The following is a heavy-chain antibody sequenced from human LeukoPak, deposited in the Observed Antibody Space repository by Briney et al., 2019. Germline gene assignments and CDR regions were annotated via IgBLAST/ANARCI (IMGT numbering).Heavy chain of an antibody. CDR2: INPNSGGS. V-gene: IGHV1-2*02. Sequence: ASVKVSCKASGYTFTGYYMHWVRQAPGQGLGWMGWINPNSGGSHYAQKFQGRVTMTRDTSISTAYMELSRLRSDDTAVYYCARMSRWSASSGYYDDGDYWGQGTLVTVSS. D-gene: IGHD3-22*01. J-gene: IGHJ4*02. CDR3: ARMSRWSASSGYYDDGDY. CDR1: GYTFTGYY.